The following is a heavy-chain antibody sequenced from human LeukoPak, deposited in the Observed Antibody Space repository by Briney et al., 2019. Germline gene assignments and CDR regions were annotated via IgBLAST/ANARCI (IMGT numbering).Heavy chain of an antibody. CDR3: AREKTTVTTRRFDY. Sequence: SETLSLTCTVSGGSISSYYWSWIRQPAGKGLEWIGRIYTSGSTNYNPSLKSRVTMSVDTSKNQFSLKLSSVTAADTAVYYCAREKTTVTTRRFDYWGQGTLVTVSS. V-gene: IGHV4-4*07. J-gene: IGHJ4*02. CDR1: GGSISSYY. CDR2: IYTSGST. D-gene: IGHD4-17*01.